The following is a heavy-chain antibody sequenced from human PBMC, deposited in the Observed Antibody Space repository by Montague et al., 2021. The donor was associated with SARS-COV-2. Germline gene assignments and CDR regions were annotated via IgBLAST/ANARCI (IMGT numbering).Heavy chain of an antibody. V-gene: IGHV4-34*01. CDR1: GASFSGYY. Sequence: SETLSLTCAVYGASFSGYYWSWIRRPPGKGLEWIGESNHSGGTNYNPDLKGRVTISVDTSKSQFSLKLTSVTAADTAVYYCARGLSGSYSGGWVPVALFDFYYYMDVWAKGTTVTVSS. CDR3: ARGLSGSYSGGWVPVALFDFYYYMDV. CDR2: SNHSGGT. D-gene: IGHD6-25*01. J-gene: IGHJ6*03.